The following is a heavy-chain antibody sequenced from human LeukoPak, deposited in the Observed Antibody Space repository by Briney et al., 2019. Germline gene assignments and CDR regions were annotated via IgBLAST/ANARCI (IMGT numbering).Heavy chain of an antibody. J-gene: IGHJ6*02. V-gene: IGHV5-51*01. D-gene: IGHD4-17*01. Sequence: PGESLLISCQGSGYSFTNYWIGWVRQMPGESLEWMGIIYPSDSDTRYSPSFRGQVTISADKSISTVYLHWSSLKASDTAMYYCARKNYGDFADGMDVWGQGTTVTVSS. CDR3: ARKNYGDFADGMDV. CDR2: IYPSDSDT. CDR1: GYSFTNYW.